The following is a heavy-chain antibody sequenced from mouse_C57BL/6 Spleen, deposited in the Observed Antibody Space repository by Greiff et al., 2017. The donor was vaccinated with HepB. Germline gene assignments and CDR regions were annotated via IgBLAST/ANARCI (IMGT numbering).Heavy chain of an antibody. CDR2: IYPGSGNT. Sequence: QVQLQQSGAELVRPGASVKLSCKASGYTFTDYYINWVKQRPGQGLEWIARIYPGSGNTYYNEKVKGKATLTAEKSSSTAYMQLSSPTSEDSAVYFCARFYDGYYIAWFAYWGQGTLVTVSA. CDR1: GYTFTDYY. D-gene: IGHD2-3*01. V-gene: IGHV1-76*01. CDR3: ARFYDGYYIAWFAY. J-gene: IGHJ3*01.